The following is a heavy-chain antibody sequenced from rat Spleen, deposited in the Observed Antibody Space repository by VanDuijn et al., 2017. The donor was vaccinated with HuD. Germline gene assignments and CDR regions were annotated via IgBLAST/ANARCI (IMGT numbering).Heavy chain of an antibody. CDR1: GFSLTSYH. CDR3: ARDRGRGD. Sequence: QVQLKGSGPGLVQPSQTLSLTCTVSGFSLTSYHVSWVRQPPGKGLEWMGVIWGDGSTAYNSALKSRLSISRDTSKSQVFLKMRSLKTEDTATYYCARDRGRGDWGQGVMVTVSS. V-gene: IGHV2-32*01. CDR2: IWGDGST. J-gene: IGHJ2*01. D-gene: IGHD1-11*01.